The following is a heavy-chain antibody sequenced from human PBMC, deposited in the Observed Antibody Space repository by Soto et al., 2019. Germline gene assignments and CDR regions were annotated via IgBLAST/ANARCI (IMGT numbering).Heavy chain of an antibody. CDR2: IWNDGSNK. CDR1: GFTFRDHA. CDR3: ARALFPDVDIYAMDV. J-gene: IGHJ6*02. Sequence: GGSLRLSCAASGFTFRDHAMHWVRQAPGKGREWLAIIWNDGSNKFYAGSVQGRFAISRDNSKNTVYLQMNTLSAEDTAVYYCARALFPDVDIYAMDVWGQGTTVTVSS. V-gene: IGHV3-33*01. D-gene: IGHD5-12*01.